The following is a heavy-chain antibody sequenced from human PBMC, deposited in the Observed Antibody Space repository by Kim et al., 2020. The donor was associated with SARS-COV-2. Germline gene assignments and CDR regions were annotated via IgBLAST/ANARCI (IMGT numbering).Heavy chain of an antibody. CDR3: ARGDYFDY. CDR2: ISYDGSNK. CDR1: GFTFSSYA. V-gene: IGHV3-30-3*01. Sequence: GGSLRLSCAASGFTFSSYAMHWVRQAPGKGLEWVAVISYDGSNKYYADSVKGRFTISRDNSKNTLYLQMNSLRAEDTAVYYCARGDYFDYWGQGTLVTVSS. J-gene: IGHJ4*02.